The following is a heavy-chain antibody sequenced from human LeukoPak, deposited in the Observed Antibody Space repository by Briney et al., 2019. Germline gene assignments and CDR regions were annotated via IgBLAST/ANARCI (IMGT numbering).Heavy chain of an antibody. Sequence: GGSLRLSCAASGFTFSSYAMSWFRQAPGKGLEWVGFIRSKAYGGTTEYAATVKGRFTISRDDSKSSVYLQMNSLKTEDTAVYYCTREHSYYYDNSGSDYWGQGTLVTVSS. J-gene: IGHJ4*02. V-gene: IGHV3-49*03. CDR1: GFTFSSYA. CDR3: TREHSYYYDNSGSDY. D-gene: IGHD3-22*01. CDR2: IRSKAYGGTT.